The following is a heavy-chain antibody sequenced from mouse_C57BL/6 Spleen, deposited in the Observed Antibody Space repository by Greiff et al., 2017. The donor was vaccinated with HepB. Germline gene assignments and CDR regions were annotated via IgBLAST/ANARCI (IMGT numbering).Heavy chain of an antibody. CDR3: ARDRDLTGPYYFDY. V-gene: IGHV5-4*01. J-gene: IGHJ2*01. CDR2: ISDGGSYT. D-gene: IGHD4-1*01. CDR1: GFTFSSYA. Sequence: EVKVEESGGGLVKPGGSLKLSCAASGFTFSSYAMSWVRQTPEKRLEWVATISDGGSYTYYPDNVKGRFTISRDNAKNNLYLQMSHLKSEDTAMYYCARDRDLTGPYYFDYWGQGTTLTVSS.